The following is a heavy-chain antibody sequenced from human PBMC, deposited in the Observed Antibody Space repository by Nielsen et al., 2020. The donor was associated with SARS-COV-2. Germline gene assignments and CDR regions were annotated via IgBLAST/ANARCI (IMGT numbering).Heavy chain of an antibody. Sequence: GESLKISCAASGFTFSSYWMSWVRQAPGKGLEWVSGINWNGGSTGYADSVKGRFTISRDNAKNSLYLQMNSLRAEDTALYHCARGLIAAAGNWFDPWGQGTLVTVSS. CDR2: INWNGGST. D-gene: IGHD6-13*01. V-gene: IGHV3-20*01. J-gene: IGHJ5*02. CDR3: ARGLIAAAGNWFDP. CDR1: GFTFSSYW.